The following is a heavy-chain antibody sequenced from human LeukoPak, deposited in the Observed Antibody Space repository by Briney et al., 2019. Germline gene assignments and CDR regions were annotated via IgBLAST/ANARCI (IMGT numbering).Heavy chain of an antibody. CDR1: GFTFSNYW. V-gene: IGHV3-7*05. CDR3: ARDCGSDCSQGFDI. D-gene: IGHD2-21*02. CDR2: IKQDGTQK. J-gene: IGHJ3*02. Sequence: PGGSLRLSCAASGFTFSNYWMSWVRQAPGKGLEWVADIKQDGTQKYYVDSVEGRFTISRDNAKNSLYLQMNSLRVEDTAVYYCARDCGSDCSQGFDIWGQGTMVTVSS.